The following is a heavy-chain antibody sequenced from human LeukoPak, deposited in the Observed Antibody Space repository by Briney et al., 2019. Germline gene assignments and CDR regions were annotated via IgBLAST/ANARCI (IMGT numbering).Heavy chain of an antibody. Sequence: GSVKVSCRASGYTFTSYEINWVRQAIGKRLEWMGWMNPNSGNTGYAQKFQGRVTITRNTAISTAYMELSSLRSEDTAVYYCARGGSKNVLRYFDWPSRGVDYWGQGTLVTVSS. J-gene: IGHJ4*02. V-gene: IGHV1-8*03. CDR1: GYTFTSYE. CDR2: MNPNSGNT. CDR3: ARGGSKNVLRYFDWPSRGVDY. D-gene: IGHD3-9*01.